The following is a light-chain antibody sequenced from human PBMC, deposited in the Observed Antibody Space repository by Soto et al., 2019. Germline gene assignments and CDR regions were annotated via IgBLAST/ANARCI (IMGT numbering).Light chain of an antibody. J-gene: IGLJ1*01. V-gene: IGLV2-8*01. CDR2: EVN. CDR3: CFYSGINNLGV. Sequence: QSALTQPPSASGSPGQSVTISCTGTSSDVGGYKYVYWYQQHPCRAHKLMIFEVNKRPSGVPHRFSGSKSGNTASLTVSGRDDEDADDYCSCFYSGINNLGVFGTGTKVTVL. CDR1: SSDVGGYKY.